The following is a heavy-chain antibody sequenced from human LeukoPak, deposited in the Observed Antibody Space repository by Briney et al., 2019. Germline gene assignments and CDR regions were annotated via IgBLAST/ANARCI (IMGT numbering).Heavy chain of an antibody. J-gene: IGHJ5*02. CDR3: ARGAYYGSGSYFAH. Sequence: SETLSLTCTVSGGPISSYYWSWIRQPPGKELEWIGYVYSSGTTNYNPSLKSRVTISVDTSKNQFSLKLHSVTAADTAVYYCARGAYYGSGSYFAHWGQGTLVTVSS. CDR1: GGPISSYY. D-gene: IGHD3-10*01. V-gene: IGHV4-59*01. CDR2: VYSSGTT.